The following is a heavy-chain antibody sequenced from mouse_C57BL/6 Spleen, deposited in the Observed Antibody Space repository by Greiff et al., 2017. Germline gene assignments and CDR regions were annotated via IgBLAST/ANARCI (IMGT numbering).Heavy chain of an antibody. D-gene: IGHD1-1*01. CDR3: ARAPQNYGSSYLFMDY. CDR2: ISSGSSTI. Sequence: EVQLVESGGGLVKPGGSLKLSCAASGFTFSDYGMHWVRQAPEKGLEWVAYISSGSSTIYYADTVKGRFTISRDNAKNTLFQQMTSLRSEDTAMYYCARAPQNYGSSYLFMDYWGQGTSVTVSS. V-gene: IGHV5-17*01. J-gene: IGHJ4*01. CDR1: GFTFSDYG.